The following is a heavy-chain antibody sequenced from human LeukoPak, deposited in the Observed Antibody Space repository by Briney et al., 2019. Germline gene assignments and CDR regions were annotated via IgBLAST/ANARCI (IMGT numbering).Heavy chain of an antibody. Sequence: PGGSLRLPCAASGFTFSTYEMNWVRQAPGKGLEWASFITSSGSNIYYADSVKGRFTISRDNSKNTLYLQMGSLRAEDMAVYYCARVSGSYYIDYWGQGTLVTVSS. J-gene: IGHJ4*02. V-gene: IGHV3-48*03. D-gene: IGHD1-26*01. CDR2: ITSSGSNI. CDR1: GFTFSTYE. CDR3: ARVSGSYYIDY.